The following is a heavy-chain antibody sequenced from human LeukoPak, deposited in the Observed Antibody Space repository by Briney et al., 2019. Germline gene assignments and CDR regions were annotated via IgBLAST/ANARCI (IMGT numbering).Heavy chain of an antibody. CDR1: GGSFSGYY. CDR3: ASLGYCSSTSCYSPGDY. V-gene: IGHV4-59*01. CDR2: IYYSGST. D-gene: IGHD2-2*02. J-gene: IGHJ4*02. Sequence: SETLSLTCAVYGGSFSGYYWSWIRQPPGKGLEWIGYIYYSGSTNYNPSLKSRVTISVDTSKNQFSLKLSSVTAADTAVYYCASLGYCSSTSCYSPGDYWGQGTLVTVSS.